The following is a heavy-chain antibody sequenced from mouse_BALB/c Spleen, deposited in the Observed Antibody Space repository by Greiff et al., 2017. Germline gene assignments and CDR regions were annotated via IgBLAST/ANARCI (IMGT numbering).Heavy chain of an antibody. CDR1: GFTFSSYT. J-gene: IGHJ1*01. CDR3: ARGGTAVVVPDV. D-gene: IGHD1-1*01. V-gene: IGHV5-12-2*01. CDR2: ISNGGGST. Sequence: EVQLVESGGGLVQPGGSLKLSCAASGFTFSSYTMSWVRQTPEKRLEWVAYISNGGGSTYYPDTVKGRFTISRDNAKNTLYLQMSSLKSEDTAMYYCARGGTAVVVPDVWGAGTTVTVSS.